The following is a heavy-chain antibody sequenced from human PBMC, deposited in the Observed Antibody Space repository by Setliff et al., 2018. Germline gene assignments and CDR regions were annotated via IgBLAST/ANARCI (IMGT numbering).Heavy chain of an antibody. CDR2: ISGFNGVA. CDR3: ERLVRHCTRISCQRTSEADL. D-gene: IGHD2-15*01. CDR1: GYIFTSSG. V-gene: IGHV1-18*01. Sequence: ASVKVSCKGSGYIFTSSGISWVRQAPGQGLEWMGWISGFNGVAKYAQKFQDRLSMTTDTSTSTAYMELRSLRADDTAVYYCERLVRHCTRISCQRTSEADLWGQGTQVTVSS. J-gene: IGHJ5*02.